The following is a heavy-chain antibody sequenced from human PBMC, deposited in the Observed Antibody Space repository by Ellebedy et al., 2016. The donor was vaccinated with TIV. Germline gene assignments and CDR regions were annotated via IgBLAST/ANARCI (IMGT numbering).Heavy chain of an antibody. J-gene: IGHJ4*02. V-gene: IGHV3-48*01. CDR3: ARDGNWNRYYFDY. CDR2: ISSSSSTI. Sequence: GESLKISXAASGFTFTSYGMHWVRQAPGKGLEWVSYISSSSSTIYYADSVKGRFTISRDNAKNSLYLQMNSLRAEDTAVYYCARDGNWNRYYFDYWGQGTLVTVSS. D-gene: IGHD1-20*01. CDR1: GFTFTSYG.